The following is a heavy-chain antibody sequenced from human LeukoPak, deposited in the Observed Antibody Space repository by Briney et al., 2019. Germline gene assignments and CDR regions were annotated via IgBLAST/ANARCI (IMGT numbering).Heavy chain of an antibody. J-gene: IGHJ3*02. V-gene: IGHV3-21*06. CDR3: TREIIVALGTGPFDI. D-gene: IGHD6-13*01. CDR1: GFSFSSYT. CDR2: IIGTSEM. Sequence: PGGSMRLSCAASGFSFSSYTMNWVRLAPGRGLEWVSSIIGTSEMHYADSVKGRFTVSRDNDKNSLFLQLYSLSVEDTAVYYCTREIIVALGTGPFDIWGQGTVVTVSS.